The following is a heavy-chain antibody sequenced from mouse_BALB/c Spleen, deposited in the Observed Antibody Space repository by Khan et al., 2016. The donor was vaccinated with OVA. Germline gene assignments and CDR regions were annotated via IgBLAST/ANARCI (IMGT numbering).Heavy chain of an antibody. V-gene: IGHV3-2*02. CDR3: ARSVTITTVVATDFDY. Sequence: EVQLQESGPGLVNPSQSLSLTCTVTGYSITSDYAWNWIRQFPGNKLEWMGYISYSGRTSYNPSLKSRISITRDTSKNQVFLQFNSVTTADTATYFCARSVTITTVVATDFDYWGQGTTLTVSS. CDR1: GYSITSDYA. D-gene: IGHD1-1*01. CDR2: ISYSGRT. J-gene: IGHJ2*01.